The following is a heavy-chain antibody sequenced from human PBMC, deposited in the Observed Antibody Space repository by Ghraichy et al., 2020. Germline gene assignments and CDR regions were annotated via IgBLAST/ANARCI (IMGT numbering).Heavy chain of an antibody. CDR1: GYSFTSYW. CDR3: ARLAQDILTGYYTPGDY. J-gene: IGHJ4*02. Sequence: GESLNISCKGSGYSFTSYWIGWVRQMPGKGLEWMGIIYPGDSDTRYSPSFQGQVTISADKSISTAYLQWSSLKASDTAMYYCARLAQDILTGYYTPGDYWGQGTLVTVSS. D-gene: IGHD3-9*01. CDR2: IYPGDSDT. V-gene: IGHV5-51*01.